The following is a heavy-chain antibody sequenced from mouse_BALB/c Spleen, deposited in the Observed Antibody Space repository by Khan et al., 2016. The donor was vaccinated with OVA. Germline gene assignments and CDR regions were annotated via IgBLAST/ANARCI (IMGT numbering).Heavy chain of an antibody. CDR2: IFPGTDTT. D-gene: IGHD2-1*01. CDR1: GYTFTSYW. V-gene: IGHV1S132*01. J-gene: IGHJ3*01. CDR3: ARCYFGNYEFAY. Sequence: QVQLQQPGAELVKPGASVKLSCKTSGYTFTSYWIQWVKQRPGQGLGWIGQIFPGTDTTYYNENFKGKATLTVDTSSNTAYMQFSSLTSEDSAVYFCARCYFGNYEFAYWGQGTLVTVSP.